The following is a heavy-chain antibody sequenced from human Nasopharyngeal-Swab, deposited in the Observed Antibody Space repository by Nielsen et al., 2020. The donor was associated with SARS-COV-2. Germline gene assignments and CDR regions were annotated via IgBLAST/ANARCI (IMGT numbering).Heavy chain of an antibody. J-gene: IGHJ3*02. Sequence: GESLKISCAASGLGFSNYEMNWVRQAPGKGLEWISYISTTTATIYYADSVKGRFTISRDSAKNSLYLEMNSLRHEDTALYFCAKDTTAWQNHPEAFDIWGQGAMVTVSS. CDR1: GLGFSNYE. CDR3: AKDTTAWQNHPEAFDI. D-gene: IGHD1-14*01. CDR2: ISTTTATI. V-gene: IGHV3-48*03.